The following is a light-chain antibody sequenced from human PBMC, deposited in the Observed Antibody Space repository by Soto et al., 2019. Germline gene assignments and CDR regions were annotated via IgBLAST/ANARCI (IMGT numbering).Light chain of an antibody. V-gene: IGLV2-11*01. CDR1: SSDVGGYNY. Sequence: QSALTQPRSVSGSPGQSVTISCTGTSSDVGGYNYVSWYQQHPGKAPKLMIYDVSKRPSGVPDRFSGSKSGNTASLTISGLQHEDDGDYYCWSHAGSYTPYDCGTGTKLTVL. CDR2: DVS. CDR3: WSHAGSYTPYD. J-gene: IGLJ1*01.